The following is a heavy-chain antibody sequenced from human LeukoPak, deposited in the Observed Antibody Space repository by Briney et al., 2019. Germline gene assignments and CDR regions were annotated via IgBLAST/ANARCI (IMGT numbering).Heavy chain of an antibody. V-gene: IGHV1-3*01. J-gene: IGHJ4*02. D-gene: IGHD5-18*01. CDR1: GYTFTSYA. CDR2: INAGNGNT. CDR3: AGAKGTAMATFDY. Sequence: ASVKVSCKASGYTFTSYAMHWVRQAPGQRLEWMGWINAGNGNTKYSQKFQGRVTITRDTSASTAYMELSSLRSEDTAVYYCAGAKGTAMATFDYWGQGTLVTVSS.